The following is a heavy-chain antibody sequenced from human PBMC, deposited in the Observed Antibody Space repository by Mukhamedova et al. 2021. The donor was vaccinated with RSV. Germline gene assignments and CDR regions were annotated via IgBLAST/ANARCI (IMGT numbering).Heavy chain of an antibody. J-gene: IGHJ4*02. V-gene: IGHV4-38-2*02. CDR3: ARDCAAVGLYYFDY. CDR2: IYHSGST. Sequence: GSIYHSGSTYYNPSLKSRVTISVDTSKNQFSLKLSSVTAADTAVYYCARDCAAVGLYYFDYWGQGTLFTFSS. D-gene: IGHD6-19*01.